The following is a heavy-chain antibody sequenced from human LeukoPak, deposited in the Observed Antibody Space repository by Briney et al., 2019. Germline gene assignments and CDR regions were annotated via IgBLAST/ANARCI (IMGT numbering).Heavy chain of an antibody. V-gene: IGHV3-7*03. CDR2: IKQDGSEK. D-gene: IGHD6-13*01. CDR3: AKDSIAAAGTNWFDP. CDR1: GFTFSSYW. Sequence: GGSLRLSCAASGFTFSSYWMSWVRQAPGKGLEWVANIKQDGSEKYYVDSVKGRFTISRDNAKNSLYLQMNSLRAEDTAVYYCAKDSIAAAGTNWFDPWGQGTLVTVSS. J-gene: IGHJ5*02.